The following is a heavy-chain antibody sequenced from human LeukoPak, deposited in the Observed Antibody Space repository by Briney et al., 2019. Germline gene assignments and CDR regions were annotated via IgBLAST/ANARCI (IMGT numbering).Heavy chain of an antibody. CDR1: GYTFTSYG. J-gene: IGHJ6*02. Sequence: GASVKVSCKASGYTFTSYGISWVRQAPGKGLEWMGGFDPEDGETIYAQKFQGRVTMTEDTSTDTAYMELSSLRSEDTAVYYCATAQGYYYGMDVWGQGTTVTVSS. CDR2: FDPEDGET. CDR3: ATAQGYYYGMDV. V-gene: IGHV1-24*01.